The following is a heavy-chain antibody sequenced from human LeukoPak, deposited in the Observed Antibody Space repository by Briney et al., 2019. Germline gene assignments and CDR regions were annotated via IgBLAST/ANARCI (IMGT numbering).Heavy chain of an antibody. V-gene: IGHV4-4*09. CDR2: IYTSGST. CDR3: ARHITIFGVLIVAFDI. D-gene: IGHD3-3*01. Sequence: SETLSLTCTVPGGSISSYYWSWIRPPPGKGLEWIGYIYTSGSTNYNPSLKSRVTISVDTSKNQFSLKLSSVTAADTAVYYCARHITIFGVLIVAFDIWGQGTMVTVSS. J-gene: IGHJ3*02. CDR1: GGSISSYY.